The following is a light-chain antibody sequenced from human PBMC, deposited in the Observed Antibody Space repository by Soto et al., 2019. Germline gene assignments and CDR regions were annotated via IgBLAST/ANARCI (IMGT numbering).Light chain of an antibody. J-gene: IGLJ1*01. Sequence: QSALTQPASVSGSPGQSITISCTGTSSYVGGYNYVSWYQQHPGKAPKVMIYEVSYRPSGVSNRFSGSKSGNTASLTISGLQAEDEADYYCSSYTSSSPYVFGTGTKLTVL. V-gene: IGLV2-14*01. CDR1: SSYVGGYNY. CDR3: SSYTSSSPYV. CDR2: EVS.